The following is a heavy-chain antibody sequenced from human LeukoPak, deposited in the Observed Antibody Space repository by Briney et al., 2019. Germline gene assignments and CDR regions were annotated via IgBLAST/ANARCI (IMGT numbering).Heavy chain of an antibody. J-gene: IGHJ6*02. V-gene: IGHV1-8*01. CDR3: ARVGVRVGAPNYYYGMDV. CDR2: MNPNSGNT. D-gene: IGHD1-26*01. Sequence: GASVKVSCTASGYTFTSYDINWVRQATGQGLEWMGWMNPNSGNTGYAQKFQGRVTMTRNTSISTAYMELSSLRSEDTAVYYCARVGVRVGAPNYYYGMDVWGQGTTVTVSS. CDR1: GYTFTSYD.